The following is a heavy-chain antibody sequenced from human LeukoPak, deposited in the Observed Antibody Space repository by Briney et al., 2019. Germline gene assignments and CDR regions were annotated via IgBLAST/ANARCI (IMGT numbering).Heavy chain of an antibody. CDR1: GYTFTGYY. V-gene: IGHV1-2*04. CDR3: ARGGELTSFYDAFDI. CDR2: INPNSGGT. J-gene: IGHJ3*02. D-gene: IGHD2-2*01. Sequence: ASVKVSCKASGYTFTGYYMHWVRQAPGQGLEWTGWINPNSGGTNYAQKFQGWVTMTRDTSISTAYMELSRLRSDDTAVYYCARGGELTSFYDAFDIWGQGTMVTVSS.